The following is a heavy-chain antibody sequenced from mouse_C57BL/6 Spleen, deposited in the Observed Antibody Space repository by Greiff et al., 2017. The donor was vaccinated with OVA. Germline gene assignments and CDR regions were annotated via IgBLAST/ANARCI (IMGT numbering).Heavy chain of an antibody. J-gene: IGHJ2*01. D-gene: IGHD3-1*01. V-gene: IGHV1-64*01. CDR3: ARRGLREYFGY. CDR2: IHPNSGST. Sequence: VQLQQPGAELVKPGASVKLSCKASGYTFTSYWMHWVKQRPGQGLEWIGMIHPNSGSTNYNEKFKSKATLTVDKSSSTAYMQPSSLTSEDSAVYYCARRGLREYFGYWGQGTTLTVST. CDR1: GYTFTSYW.